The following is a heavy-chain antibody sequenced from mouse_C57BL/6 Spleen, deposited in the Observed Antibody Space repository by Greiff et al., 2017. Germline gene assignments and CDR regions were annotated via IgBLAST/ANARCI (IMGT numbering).Heavy chain of an antibody. CDR2: IRLKSDNYAT. CDR1: GFTFSNYW. D-gene: IGHD1-1*01. J-gene: IGHJ4*01. CDR3: TVTTVYCYAMDY. Sequence: EVQLQQSGGGLVQPGGSMKLSCVASGFTFSNYWMNWVRQSPEKGLEWVAQIRLKSDNYATHYAESVKGRFTISRDDSKSSVYLQMNNLRAEDTGIYYCTVTTVYCYAMDYWGQGTSVTVSS. V-gene: IGHV6-3*01.